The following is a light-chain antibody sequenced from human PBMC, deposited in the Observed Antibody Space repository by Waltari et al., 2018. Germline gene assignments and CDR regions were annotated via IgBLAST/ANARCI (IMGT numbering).Light chain of an antibody. J-gene: IGKJ2*01. CDR3: HQYNNRPPYT. CDR2: GAS. Sequence: TQSPATLSVSLGERVTLTCRASESISINVAWYQQKPGQTPRLIIHGASTRATGVPARFAGSGSRTEFTLIISSLQSEDIAVYYCHQYNNRPPYTFGQGTKLEIK. V-gene: IGKV3-15*01. CDR1: ESISIN.